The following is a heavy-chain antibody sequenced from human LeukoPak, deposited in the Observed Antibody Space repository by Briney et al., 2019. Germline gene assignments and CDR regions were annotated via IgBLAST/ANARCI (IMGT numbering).Heavy chain of an antibody. D-gene: IGHD4-17*01. Sequence: ASVKVSCKASGYTFTGYYMHWVRQAPGQGLEWMGWVNPNSGGTNYAQRFQGRVTMTRDTSISTAYMELRRLRSDDTAVYYCARLYGDLGSNWGQGTLVTVSS. CDR2: VNPNSGGT. V-gene: IGHV1-2*02. J-gene: IGHJ4*02. CDR3: ARLYGDLGSN. CDR1: GYTFTGYY.